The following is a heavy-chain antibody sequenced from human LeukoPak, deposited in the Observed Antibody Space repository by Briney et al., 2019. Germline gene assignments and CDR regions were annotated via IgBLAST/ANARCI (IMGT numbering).Heavy chain of an antibody. D-gene: IGHD6-19*01. CDR1: GGSISSSSYY. V-gene: IGHV4-39*01. J-gene: IGHJ4*02. CDR2: IYYSGST. CDR3: ARHVIPAVAFDY. Sequence: SETLSLTCTVSGGSISSSSYYWGWIRQPPGKGLEWIGNIYYSGSTDYNPSLKSRVTISVDTSKNQFSLKLSSVTAADTAVYYCARHVIPAVAFDYWGQGTLVTVSS.